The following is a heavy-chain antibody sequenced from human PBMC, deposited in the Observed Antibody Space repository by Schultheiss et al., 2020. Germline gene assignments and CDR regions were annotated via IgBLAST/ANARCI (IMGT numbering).Heavy chain of an antibody. CDR2: INPSGGST. CDR3: CQNFWSGSYGMDV. D-gene: IGHD3-3*01. CDR1: GYTFTGYY. Sequence: ASVKVSCKASGYTFTGYYMHWVRQAPGQGLEWMGIINPSGGSTSYAQKFQGRVTMTRDTSTSTVYMELSSLRSEDTAVYYCCQNFWSGSYGMDVWGQGTTVTVSS. V-gene: IGHV1-46*01. J-gene: IGHJ6*02.